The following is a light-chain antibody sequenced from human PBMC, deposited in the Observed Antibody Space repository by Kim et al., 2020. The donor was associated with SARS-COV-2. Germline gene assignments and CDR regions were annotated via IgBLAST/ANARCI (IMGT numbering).Light chain of an antibody. V-gene: IGKV3-15*01. J-gene: IGKJ1*01. CDR2: GAS. Sequence: VSPGERATLSCRASQSVSSNLAWYQQKPGQAPRLLIYGASTRATGIPARFSGSGSGTEFTLTISRLQSEDLAVYYCQQYNNWPETFGQGTKVDIK. CDR1: QSVSSN. CDR3: QQYNNWPET.